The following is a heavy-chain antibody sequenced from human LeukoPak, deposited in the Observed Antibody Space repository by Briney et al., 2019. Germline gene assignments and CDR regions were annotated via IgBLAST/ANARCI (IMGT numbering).Heavy chain of an antibody. CDR2: IYYSGST. CDR1: GDSIDNFY. CDR3: ARERSMVRGMSWFDP. V-gene: IGHV4-59*01. Sequence: SETLSLTCTVSGDSIDNFYWSWIRQPPGKGLEWIGYIYYSGSTNYNPSLKSRVTISVDTSKTQFSLKLTSVSAADTAVYYCARERSMVRGMSWFDPWGQGTLVIVSS. J-gene: IGHJ5*02. D-gene: IGHD3-10*01.